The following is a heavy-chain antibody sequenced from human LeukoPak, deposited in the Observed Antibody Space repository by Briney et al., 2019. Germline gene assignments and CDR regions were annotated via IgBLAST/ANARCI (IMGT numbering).Heavy chain of an antibody. CDR2: IIPFFGTA. CDR3: ARGYVAAAGGFDP. Sequence: SVKVSCKASGGTFSSYAISWVRQAPGQGLEWMGGIIPFFGTANYAQKFQGRVTITTDESMSTAYMELSSLRSEDTAVYYCARGYVAAAGGFDPWGQGTLVTVSS. CDR1: GGTFSSYA. D-gene: IGHD6-13*01. J-gene: IGHJ5*02. V-gene: IGHV1-69*05.